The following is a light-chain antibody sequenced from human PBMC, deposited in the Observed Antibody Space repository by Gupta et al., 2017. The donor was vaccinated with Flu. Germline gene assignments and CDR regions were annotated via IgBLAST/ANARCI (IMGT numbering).Light chain of an antibody. CDR1: ALPKKY. V-gene: IGLV3-10*01. CDR2: EDR. CDR3: YSTDTSGNHRV. J-gene: IGLJ3*02. Sequence: GDALPKKYAYWYEQQSGQAPVLIIYEDRKRPSGIPGRFSGSSSGTMATLTISGAQVEDEADYYCYSTDTSGNHRVFGGGTNLTVL.